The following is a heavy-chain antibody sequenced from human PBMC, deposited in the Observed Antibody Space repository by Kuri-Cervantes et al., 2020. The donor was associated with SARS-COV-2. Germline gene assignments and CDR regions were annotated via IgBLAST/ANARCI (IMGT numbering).Heavy chain of an antibody. Sequence: SLKISCAASGFTFDDYAMHWVRQAPGKGLEWVSGISWNSGSIGYADSVKGRFTISRDNAKNSLYLQMNSLRAEDTALHYCAKDNHYDSSGYYVNYMDVWGKGTTVTGSS. CDR1: GFTFDDYA. CDR3: AKDNHYDSSGYYVNYMDV. J-gene: IGHJ6*03. V-gene: IGHV3-9*01. D-gene: IGHD3-22*01. CDR2: ISWNSGSI.